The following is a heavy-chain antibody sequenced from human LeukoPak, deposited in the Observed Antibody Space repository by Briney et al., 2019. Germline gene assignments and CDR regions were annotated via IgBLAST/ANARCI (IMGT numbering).Heavy chain of an antibody. D-gene: IGHD5-24*01. CDR1: GGSISNYY. CDR3: ARGATTLGYNYFHY. V-gene: IGHV4-59*08. Sequence: SETLSLTCTVSGGSISNYYWSWIRQPPGKGLEWIGYTYYSGSTNYNPSLKSRVTISVDTSKNQFSLKLSSVTAADTAVYYCARGATTLGYNYFHYWGQGTLVTVSS. J-gene: IGHJ4*02. CDR2: TYYSGST.